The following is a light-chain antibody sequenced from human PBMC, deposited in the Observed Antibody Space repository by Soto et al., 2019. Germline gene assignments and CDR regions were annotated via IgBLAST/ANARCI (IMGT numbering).Light chain of an antibody. J-gene: IGKJ1*01. CDR2: ATS. V-gene: IGKV3-20*01. CDR1: QSVSSNF. Sequence: EIVLNQSPGTLSLSPGQRATLSCRASQSVSSNFLAWYQQKPGQAPRLLIYATSSRATGIPDRFSGSGSGTDFTLTISRLEPEDFAVYYCQQYGSSPWTFGQGTKVDVK. CDR3: QQYGSSPWT.